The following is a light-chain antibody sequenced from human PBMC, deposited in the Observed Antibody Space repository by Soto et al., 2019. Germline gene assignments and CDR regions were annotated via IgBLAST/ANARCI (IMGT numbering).Light chain of an antibody. CDR3: QQYNDWLS. CDR1: QSVSSN. Sequence: EIVMTQSPATLSVSPGERATLSCRASQSVSSNLAWYHQKPGQPPRLLIYDASTRATGLPARFSGSGSGTEFTLTISSLQSEDFGDYFCQQYNDWLSFGGGTKVEIK. V-gene: IGKV3-15*01. CDR2: DAS. J-gene: IGKJ4*01.